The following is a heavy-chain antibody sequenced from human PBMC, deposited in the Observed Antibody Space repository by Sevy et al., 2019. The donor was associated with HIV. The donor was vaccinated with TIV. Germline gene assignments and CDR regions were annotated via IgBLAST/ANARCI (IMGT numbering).Heavy chain of an antibody. CDR3: ARDCSSTTCLWGLDV. D-gene: IGHD2-2*01. CDR2: VKTEGSEK. Sequence: GGSLRLSCAASGFTFSSYWMSWVRQAPGKGLEWVAHVKTEGSEKYYVDSVKGRFTISRDNAKNSLYLQMNSLRVEDTAVYYCARDCSSTTCLWGLDVWGQGSTVTVSS. J-gene: IGHJ6*02. V-gene: IGHV3-7*03. CDR1: GFTFSSYW.